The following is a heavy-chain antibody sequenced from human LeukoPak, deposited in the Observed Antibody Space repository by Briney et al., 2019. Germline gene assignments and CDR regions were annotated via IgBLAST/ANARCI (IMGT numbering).Heavy chain of an antibody. CDR3: ATYRQVLLPFES. V-gene: IGHV3-23*01. J-gene: IGHJ4*02. D-gene: IGHD2-8*02. CDR2: IFPSGGEI. CDR1: GFTFSTFA. Sequence: GGTLRLSCAASGFTFSTFAMIWVRQPSGKGLEWVSSIFPSGGEIHYADSVRGRFTISRDNSKSTLSLQMNSLRAEDTAIYYCATYRQVLLPFESWGQGTLVTVSS.